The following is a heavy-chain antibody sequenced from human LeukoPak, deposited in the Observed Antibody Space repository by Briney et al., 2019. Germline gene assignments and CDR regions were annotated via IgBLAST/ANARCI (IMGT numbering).Heavy chain of an antibody. V-gene: IGHV3-9*01. D-gene: IGHD3-22*01. J-gene: IGHJ3*02. CDR2: ISWNSGSI. Sequence: GGSLRLSRAASGFTVSSNYMSWVRQAPGKGLEWVSGISWNSGSIGYADSVKGRFTISRDNAKNSLYLQMNSLRAEDTALYYCAKARITMIVGGDAFDIWGQGTMVTVSS. CDR3: AKARITMIVGGDAFDI. CDR1: GFTVSSNY.